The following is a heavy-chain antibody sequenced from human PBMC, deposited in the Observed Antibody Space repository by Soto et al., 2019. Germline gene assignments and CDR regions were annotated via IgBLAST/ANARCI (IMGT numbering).Heavy chain of an antibody. CDR2: IIPIFGTA. CDR1: GGTFSSYS. J-gene: IGHJ4*02. V-gene: IGHV1-69*13. D-gene: IGHD2-2*01. Sequence: SVKVSCKASGGTFSSYSISWVRQAPGQGLEWMGGIIPIFGTANYAQKFQGRVTITADESTSTAYMELSSLRSEDTAVYYCGILGYCISTSCYYNDYWGQGTLVTVSS. CDR3: GILGYCISTSCYYNDY.